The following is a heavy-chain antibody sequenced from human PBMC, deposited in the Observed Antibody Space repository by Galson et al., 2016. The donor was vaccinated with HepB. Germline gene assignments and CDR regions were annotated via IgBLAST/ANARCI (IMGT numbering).Heavy chain of an antibody. CDR2: ISFDGSNK. CDR1: GFAFSSYA. D-gene: IGHD4-17*01. Sequence: SLRLSCAASGFAFSSYAMHWVRQTPDKGLEWVAFISFDGSNKWYSDSVKGRFTISRDNSKNTVYVQMNRLRAEDTAVYYCAKNRADGDTSAEYFHYWGQGTLSPSPQ. J-gene: IGHJ1*01. CDR3: AKNRADGDTSAEYFHY. V-gene: IGHV3-30*18.